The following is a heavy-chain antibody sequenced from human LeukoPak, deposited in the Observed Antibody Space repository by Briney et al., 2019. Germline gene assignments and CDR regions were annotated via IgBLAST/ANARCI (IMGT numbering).Heavy chain of an antibody. CDR1: GFTFSNYW. Sequence: GGSLRLSCAVSGFTFSNYWMSWVRQGPGKGLEWVANINHNGNVNYYVDSVKGRFTISRDNAKNSLYLQMRNLRAEDTAVYFCARGGGLDVWGQGATVTVSS. V-gene: IGHV3-7*03. D-gene: IGHD3-16*01. CDR3: ARGGGLDV. J-gene: IGHJ6*02. CDR2: INHNGNVN.